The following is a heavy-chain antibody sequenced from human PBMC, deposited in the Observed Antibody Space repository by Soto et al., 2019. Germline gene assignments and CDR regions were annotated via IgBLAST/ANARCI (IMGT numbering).Heavy chain of an antibody. Sequence: ASVKVSCKASGYTFTSYYMHWVRQAPGQGLEWMGIINPSGGSTSYAQKFQGRVTMTRDTSTSTVYMELSSLRSEDTGVYYCARGNSYGSGSYYYRYPCYYGMDVCGKGTTVASAS. CDR1: GYTFTSYY. V-gene: IGHV1-46*01. D-gene: IGHD3-10*01. CDR3: ARGNSYGSGSYYYRYPCYYGMDV. J-gene: IGHJ6*04. CDR2: INPSGGST.